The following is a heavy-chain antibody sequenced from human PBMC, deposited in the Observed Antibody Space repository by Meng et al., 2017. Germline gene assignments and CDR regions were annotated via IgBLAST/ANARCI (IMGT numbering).Heavy chain of an antibody. CDR3: AREIVVVVAATEYYYYYGMDV. CDR2: INHSGST. V-gene: IGHV4-34*01. CDR1: GGSFSGYY. D-gene: IGHD2-15*01. J-gene: IGHJ6*01. Sequence: SETLSLTCAVYGGSFSGYYWSWIRQPPGKGLEWIGEINHSGSTNYNPSLKSRVTISVDTSKNQFSLKLSSVTAADTAVYYCAREIVVVVAATEYYYYYGMDVWGQGTTVT.